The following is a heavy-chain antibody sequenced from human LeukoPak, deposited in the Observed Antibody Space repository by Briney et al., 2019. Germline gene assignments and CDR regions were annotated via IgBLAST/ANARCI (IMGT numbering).Heavy chain of an antibody. J-gene: IGHJ1*01. Sequence: ASVKVSXKASGYTFTDFGFIWVRQAPGQGLEWMGWVSTYNGDTDYAKKFQDRVTMTTESSTQTTFMELRNLRSDDTAVYYCARAESMALYFLYWGQGTLVSVSS. D-gene: IGHD1-14*01. CDR2: VSTYNGDT. CDR3: ARAESMALYFLY. V-gene: IGHV1-18*01. CDR1: GYTFTDFG.